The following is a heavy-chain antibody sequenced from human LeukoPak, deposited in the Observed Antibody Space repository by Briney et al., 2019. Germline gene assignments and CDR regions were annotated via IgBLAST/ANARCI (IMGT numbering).Heavy chain of an antibody. D-gene: IGHD3-10*01. Sequence: GGSLRLSCIASGFMFSSYEMNWVRQAPGRGLEWVANIKQDGSEKYYVDSVKGRFTISRDNAKNSLYLQMNSLRAEDTAVYYCARVKFGESYAPKSYYYYMDVWGKGTTVTISS. J-gene: IGHJ6*03. CDR1: GFMFSSYE. CDR3: ARVKFGESYAPKSYYYYMDV. V-gene: IGHV3-7*01. CDR2: IKQDGSEK.